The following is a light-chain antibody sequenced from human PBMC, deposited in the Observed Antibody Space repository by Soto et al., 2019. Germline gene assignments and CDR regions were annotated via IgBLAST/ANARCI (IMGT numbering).Light chain of an antibody. J-gene: IGLJ1*01. V-gene: IGLV2-14*01. CDR1: SSDVGGYNY. CDR2: DVS. CDR3: NSHTSSSTYV. Sequence: QSVLTQPASVSGSPGQSITISCTGTSSDVGGYNYVSWYQQHPGKAPKLVIYDVSNRPSGVSNRFSGSKSGNTASLTISGLQAEDEADYYCNSHTSSSTYVFGTGTSSPS.